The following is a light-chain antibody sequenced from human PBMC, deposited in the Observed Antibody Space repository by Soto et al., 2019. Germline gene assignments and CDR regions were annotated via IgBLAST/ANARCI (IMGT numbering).Light chain of an antibody. V-gene: IGKV3-20*01. J-gene: IGKJ1*01. CDR2: GAS. Sequence: EIVLTQSPGTLSLSPGERATLSCRASQSVSSSYLAWYQQKPGQAPRLPIYGASSRATGIPDRFSGSGSGTDLTLTISRLEPEDFAVYYCQKYWRSWGTFGQGTKVEIK. CDR1: QSVSSSY. CDR3: QKYWRSWGT.